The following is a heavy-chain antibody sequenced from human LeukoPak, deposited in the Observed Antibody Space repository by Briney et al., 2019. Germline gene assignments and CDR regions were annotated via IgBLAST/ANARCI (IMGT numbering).Heavy chain of an antibody. Sequence: SETLSLTCTVSGASISSWYWSWLRQPPGKGPEWIGYVTYTGSMYNPSLKSRVTISTDRSKKEVSLRLSSVTAADTAMYFCARHVDTALIGAFHIWGQGTMVTVS. D-gene: IGHD5-18*01. V-gene: IGHV4-59*08. CDR3: ARHVDTALIGAFHI. J-gene: IGHJ3*02. CDR2: VTYTGS. CDR1: GASISSWY.